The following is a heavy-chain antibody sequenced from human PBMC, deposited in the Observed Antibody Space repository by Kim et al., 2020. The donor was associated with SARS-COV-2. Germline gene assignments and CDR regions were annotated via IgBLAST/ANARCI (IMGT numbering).Heavy chain of an antibody. V-gene: IGHV7-4-1*02. CDR2: INTNTGNP. Sequence: ASVKVSCKASGYTFTSYAMNWVRQAPGQGLEWMGWINTNTGNPTYAQGFTGRFVFSLDTSVSTAYLQISSLKAEDTAVYYCARDQMNYYDSSGYYYSGSWFDPWGQGTLVTVSS. CDR1: GYTFTSYA. CDR3: ARDQMNYYDSSGYYYSGSWFDP. D-gene: IGHD3-22*01. J-gene: IGHJ5*02.